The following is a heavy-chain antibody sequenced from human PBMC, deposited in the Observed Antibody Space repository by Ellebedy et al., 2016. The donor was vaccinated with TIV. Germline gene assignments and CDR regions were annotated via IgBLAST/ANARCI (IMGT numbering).Heavy chain of an antibody. CDR2: INHSGST. V-gene: IGHV4-34*01. D-gene: IGHD2-21*02. CDR3: ARSFRCHHGDCSTWDY. Sequence: MPSETLSLTCAVYGGSFSGYFWSWIRQSPGKGLEWIGEINHSGSTPSTASLKILVTISVDTSKTQFSLNLSSVTAADTAVYYCARSFRCHHGDCSTWDYWGQGILVTVSS. CDR1: GGSFSGYF. J-gene: IGHJ4*02.